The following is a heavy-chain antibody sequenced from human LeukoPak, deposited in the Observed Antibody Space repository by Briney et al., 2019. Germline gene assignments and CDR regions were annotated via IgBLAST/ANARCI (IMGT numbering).Heavy chain of an antibody. Sequence: PGASLTLSCAASGFTFRNYAMSWVRQAPGKGLEWVSAITGSGGTTWYADSVKGHFTISRDNSKNTLYLQMNSLGAEDTDVYYCTKWGYYDGLTGYYDSDCWGQGTLVTVSS. J-gene: IGHJ1*01. V-gene: IGHV3-23*01. CDR1: GFTFRNYA. CDR2: ITGSGGTT. CDR3: TKWGYYDGLTGYYDSDC. D-gene: IGHD3-9*01.